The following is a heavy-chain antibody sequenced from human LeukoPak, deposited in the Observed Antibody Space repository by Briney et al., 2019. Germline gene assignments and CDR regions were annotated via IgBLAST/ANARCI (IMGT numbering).Heavy chain of an antibody. D-gene: IGHD3-10*01. Sequence: PSETLSLTCTLSGGSISSFYWSWIRQSPGKGLECIGHLYYTGNTKYNPSLESRVSISAETSRKQFSLKMTSVTPADTGVYFCARGMTMSRGNYRGRDDAFDIWGPGTRVTVSS. V-gene: IGHV4-59*01. J-gene: IGHJ3*02. CDR2: LYYTGNT. CDR3: ARGMTMSRGNYRGRDDAFDI. CDR1: GGSISSFY.